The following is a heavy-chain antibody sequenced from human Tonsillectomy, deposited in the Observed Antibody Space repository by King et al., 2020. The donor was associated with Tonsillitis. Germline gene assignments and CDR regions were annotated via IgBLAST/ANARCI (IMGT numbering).Heavy chain of an antibody. CDR2: ISGSGAST. CDR3: ARDEGTGTTWAYFDY. CDR1: GFTFSSYA. D-gene: IGHD1-7*01. J-gene: IGHJ4*02. Sequence: VQLVESGGGLVQPGGSLRLSCAASGFTFSSYAMSWVRQAPGKGLEWVSAISGSGASTYYAESVKGRFTISRDNSKNTLYLQMNSLRAEDTAVYYCARDEGTGTTWAYFDYWGQGTLVSVSS. V-gene: IGHV3-23*04.